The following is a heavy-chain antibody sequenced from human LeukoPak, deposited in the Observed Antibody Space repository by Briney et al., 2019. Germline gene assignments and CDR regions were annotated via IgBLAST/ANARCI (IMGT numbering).Heavy chain of an antibody. CDR1: GYSISSGYY. D-gene: IGHD6-19*01. J-gene: IGHJ3*02. CDR3: ASRIPRGIAVAGNHGAFDM. Sequence: SETLSLTCAVSGYSISSGYYWGWIRQPPGKGLEWIGSIYHSGSTYYNPSLKSRVTISVDTSKNQFSLKLSSVTAADTAVYYCASRIPRGIAVAGNHGAFDMWGQGTMVTVSS. CDR2: IYHSGST. V-gene: IGHV4-38-2*01.